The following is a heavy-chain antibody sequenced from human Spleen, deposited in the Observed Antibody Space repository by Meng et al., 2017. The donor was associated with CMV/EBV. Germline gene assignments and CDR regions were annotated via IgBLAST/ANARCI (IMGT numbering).Heavy chain of an antibody. CDR1: GFTVSNYA. D-gene: IGHD3-9*01. J-gene: IGHJ4*02. CDR3: AKGTDILTGCRFDH. CDR2: VSGSGSGT. V-gene: IGHV3-23*01. Sequence: GESLKISCAASGFTVSNYAMTWVRQAPGKGLEWVSAVSGSGSGTYYADSVKGRFIISRDNSKNTLYKQMLSLRADDPAVYYCAKGTDILTGCRFDHWGLGTLVTVSS.